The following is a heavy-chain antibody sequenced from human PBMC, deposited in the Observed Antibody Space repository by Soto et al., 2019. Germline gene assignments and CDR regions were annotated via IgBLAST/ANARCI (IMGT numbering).Heavy chain of an antibody. CDR3: ARASRGNYGYPSSFDY. V-gene: IGHV4-59*01. D-gene: IGHD3-10*01. CDR1: GGTLSPYY. J-gene: IGHJ4*02. CDR2: IYYSGST. Sequence: SPTLCLRYTGSGGTLSPYYWSGIRQPPGKGLEWIGYIYYSGSTNYNPSLKSRVTISVDTSKNQFSLKLSSVTAADTAVYYCARASRGNYGYPSSFDYRGQGTLVTVS.